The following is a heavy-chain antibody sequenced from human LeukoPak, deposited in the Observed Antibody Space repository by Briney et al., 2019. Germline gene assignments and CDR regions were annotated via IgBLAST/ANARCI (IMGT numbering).Heavy chain of an antibody. CDR1: GGSFSGYY. J-gene: IGHJ4*02. CDR3: ARAYGSGSYGSDY. Sequence: SETLSLTCAVYGGSFSGYYWSWIRHPPGKGLEWIGEINHSGSTNYNPSLKSRVTIPVDTSKNQFSLKLSSVTAADTAVYNCARAYGSGSYGSDYWGQGTLVTVSS. CDR2: INHSGST. D-gene: IGHD3-10*01. V-gene: IGHV4-34*01.